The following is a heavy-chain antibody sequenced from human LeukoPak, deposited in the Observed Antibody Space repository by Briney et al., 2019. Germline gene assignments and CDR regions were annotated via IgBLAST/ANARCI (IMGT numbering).Heavy chain of an antibody. D-gene: IGHD3-16*01. V-gene: IGHV3-23*01. CDR1: GLTFSNFG. CDR3: AKDRTGPVFY. J-gene: IGHJ4*02. CDR2: ISGSGDST. Sequence: GGTLRLSCVASGLTFSNFGMSWVRQAPGKGLEWVSAISGSGDSTYYADSVKGRFTISRDNSKNTLYLQMNSLRAEDTAVYYCAKDRTGPVFYWGQGTLVTVSS.